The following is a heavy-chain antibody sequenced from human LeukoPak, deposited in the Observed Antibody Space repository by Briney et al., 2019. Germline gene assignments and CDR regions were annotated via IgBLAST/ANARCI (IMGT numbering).Heavy chain of an antibody. V-gene: IGHV1-8*01. CDR2: MNPNTGNT. J-gene: IGHJ5*02. CDR1: GYSFTDYG. Sequence: GASVKLSCKASGYSFTDYGISWVRQAPGQGREWMGWMNPNTGNTNYAQKFQGRVTMTRDTSISTAYMDLSSLRSDDTAIYYCAGGWETYDHWFVIWGPGTLVTVSS. D-gene: IGHD5-12*01. CDR3: AGGWETYDHWFVI.